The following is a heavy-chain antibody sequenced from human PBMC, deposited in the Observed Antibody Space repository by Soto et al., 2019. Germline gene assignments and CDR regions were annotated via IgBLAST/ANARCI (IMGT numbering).Heavy chain of an antibody. Sequence: ASVKVSCKASGGTFSSYAISWVRQAPGQGLEWMGGIIPIFGTANYAQKFQGRVTITADESTSTAYMELSSLRSEDTAVYYCATYYDSSGYRTRYFDLWGRGTLVTVSS. CDR2: IIPIFGTA. CDR1: GGTFSSYA. J-gene: IGHJ2*01. D-gene: IGHD3-22*01. V-gene: IGHV1-69*13. CDR3: ATYYDSSGYRTRYFDL.